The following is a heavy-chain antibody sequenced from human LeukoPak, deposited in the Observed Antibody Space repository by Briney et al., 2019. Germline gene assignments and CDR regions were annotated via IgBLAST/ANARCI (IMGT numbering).Heavy chain of an antibody. CDR1: GYTFTSYD. Sequence: ASVKVSCKASGYTFTSYDFNWVRQATGQRPEWMGWMSPNSGDTGYSQKFQDRVTMTRNTSISTAYMELSSLRSDDTAVYYCARGPPNWGYDYWGPGTLVTVSS. CDR3: ARGPPNWGYDY. V-gene: IGHV1-8*01. D-gene: IGHD7-27*01. J-gene: IGHJ4*02. CDR2: MSPNSGDT.